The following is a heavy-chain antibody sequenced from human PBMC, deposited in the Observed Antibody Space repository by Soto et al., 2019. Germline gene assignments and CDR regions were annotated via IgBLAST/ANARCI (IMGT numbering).Heavy chain of an antibody. V-gene: IGHV3-53*01. CDR1: GFSVTDDY. Sequence: EVQLVESGGGLIQPGGSLTLSCKASGFSVTDDYVSWVRQAPGKGLEWVSVIYSGGTAFFAESVKGRFTISRDSAPNTVFLHMNGLRAGDTAVYFCARDRFLNREPTGPSYNYAMDVWGQGTTVTVSS. D-gene: IGHD3-3*01. CDR3: ARDRFLNREPTGPSYNYAMDV. CDR2: IYSGGTA. J-gene: IGHJ6*02.